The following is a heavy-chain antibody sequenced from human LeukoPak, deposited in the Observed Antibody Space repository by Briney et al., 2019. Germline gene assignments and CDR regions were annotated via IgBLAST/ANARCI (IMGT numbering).Heavy chain of an antibody. CDR2: IYYSGST. CDR1: GGSISSYY. CDR3: ARQNYSSSLSDY. D-gene: IGHD6-13*01. Sequence: SETLSLTCTVYGGSISSYYWSWIRQFPGKGLEWIGYIYYSGSTSYNPSLKSRVSISVDMSKNQFSLKLSSVTAADTAVYYCARQNYSSSLSDYWGQGTPVTVSS. J-gene: IGHJ4*02. V-gene: IGHV4-59*08.